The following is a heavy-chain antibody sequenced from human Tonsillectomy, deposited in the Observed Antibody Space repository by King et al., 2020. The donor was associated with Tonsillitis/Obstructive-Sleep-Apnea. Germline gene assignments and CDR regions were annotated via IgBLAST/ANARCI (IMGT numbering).Heavy chain of an antibody. CDR2: LKSKTDGGTT. CDR1: GFTFSNAW. J-gene: IGHJ6*04. V-gene: IGHV3-15*01. Sequence: VQLVESGGGLVKPGGSLRLSCAASGFTFSNAWMSWVRQAPGKGLEWVGRLKSKTDGGTTDYAAPVKGRFTISRDDSKNTLYLQMNSLKTEDTAVYYCTTDRGKLVVDVWGKGTTVTVSS. CDR3: TTDRGKLVVDV. D-gene: IGHD4-23*01.